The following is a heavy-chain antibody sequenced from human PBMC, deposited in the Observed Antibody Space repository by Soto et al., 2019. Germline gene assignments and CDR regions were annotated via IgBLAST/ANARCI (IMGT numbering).Heavy chain of an antibody. V-gene: IGHV4-59*01. CDR3: ARDPGSGSYYGWFDP. Sequence: SESLVLTCTHSGNSICGYNLQWIRQPPGKGLEWIGYIYYSGSTNYNPSLKSRVTISVDTSKNQFSLKLSSVTAADTAVYYCARDPGSGSYYGWFDPWGQGTLVTVS. CDR2: IYYSGST. J-gene: IGHJ5*02. D-gene: IGHD3-10*01. CDR1: GNSICGYN.